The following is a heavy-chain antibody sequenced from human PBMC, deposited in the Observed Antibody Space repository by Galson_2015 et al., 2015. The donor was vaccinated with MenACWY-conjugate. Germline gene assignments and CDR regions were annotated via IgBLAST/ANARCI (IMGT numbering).Heavy chain of an antibody. CDR3: AKGGRGGNYRFDY. J-gene: IGHJ4*02. CDR1: GFTCSSYA. D-gene: IGHD1-7*01. CDR2: IAGNT. Sequence: SLRLSCAASGFTCSSYAMSWVRQAPEKGLEWVSSIAGNTYYADAVKGRFTISRDDSKNTVYLQMNSLRADDTAIYYCAKGGRGGNYRFDYWGQGTLVTASS. V-gene: IGHV3-23*01.